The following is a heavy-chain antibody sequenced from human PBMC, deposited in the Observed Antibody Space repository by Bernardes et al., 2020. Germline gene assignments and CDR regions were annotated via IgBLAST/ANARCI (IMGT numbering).Heavy chain of an antibody. CDR3: AHRRAPSGQYFFDF. V-gene: IGHV2-5*02. D-gene: IGHD3-3*01. CDR1: GFSLSTSGVG. CDR2: IYWDDDK. J-gene: IGHJ4*02. Sequence: SGPTLVKPTQTLALTCEFSGFSLSTSGVGVGWIRQPPGKAPEWLALIYWDDDKHYSPPLRNRLSITKDTSKNQVVLTMTNMDPVDTATYYCAHRRAPSGQYFFDFWGQGTLVTVSS.